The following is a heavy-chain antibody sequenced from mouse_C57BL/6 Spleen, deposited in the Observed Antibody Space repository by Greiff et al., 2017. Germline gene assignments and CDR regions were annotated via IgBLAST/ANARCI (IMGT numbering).Heavy chain of an antibody. CDR2: IYPRSGNT. CDR1: GYTFTSYG. J-gene: IGHJ2*01. CDR3: APINTVVAEGY. V-gene: IGHV1-81*01. D-gene: IGHD1-1*01. Sequence: QVQLQQSGAELARPGASVKLSCKASGYTFTSYGISWVKQRTGQGLEWIGEIYPRSGNTYYNEKFKGKATLTADKSSSTAYMELRSLTSEDSAVYFCAPINTVVAEGYWGQGTTLTVSA.